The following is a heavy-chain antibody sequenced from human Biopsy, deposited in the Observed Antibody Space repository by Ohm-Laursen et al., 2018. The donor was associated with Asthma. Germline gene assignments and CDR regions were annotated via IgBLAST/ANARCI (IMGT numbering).Heavy chain of an antibody. J-gene: IGHJ6*02. V-gene: IGHV1-69*13. CDR1: GGTFSNFA. D-gene: IGHD6-19*01. CDR3: ARCQVGYSSGWSLLLKKIYYSGMDV. Sequence: SEYVSCQAPGGTFSNFAISWARQAPGQGLEWLGGIMTVFGTTNYAQKFQGRVTITADESTSTAYMEVTSLRSEDTAIYYCARCQVGYSSGWSLLLKKIYYSGMDVWGQGTAVTVSS. CDR2: IMTVFGTT.